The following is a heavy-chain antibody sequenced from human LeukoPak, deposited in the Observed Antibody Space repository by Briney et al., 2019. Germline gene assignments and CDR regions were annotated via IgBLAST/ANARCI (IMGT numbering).Heavy chain of an antibody. D-gene: IGHD3-22*01. Sequence: SETLSLTCTVSGGSISSSSYYWGWIRQPPGKGLEWIGSIYYSGSTYYNPSLKSRVTISVDTSKNQFSLKLSSVTAADTAVYYCARESFSAPGGYDSSGYAFDIWGQGTMVTVSS. V-gene: IGHV4-39*07. CDR1: GGSISSSSYY. J-gene: IGHJ3*02. CDR2: IYYSGST. CDR3: ARESFSAPGGYDSSGYAFDI.